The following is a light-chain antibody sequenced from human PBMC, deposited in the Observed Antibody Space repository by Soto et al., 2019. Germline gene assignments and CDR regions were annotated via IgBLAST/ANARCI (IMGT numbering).Light chain of an antibody. Sequence: EMVMTQSPATLSGSPGERVTLSCRASRSISRNLAWYQQKPGQAPRLLIYGASTRATGIPDRFSGSGSGTECTLTINSLQSEDFAVYYCQPHNNWPVVTFGGGTRVEIK. CDR1: RSISRN. CDR3: QPHNNWPVVT. J-gene: IGKJ4*01. CDR2: GAS. V-gene: IGKV3-15*01.